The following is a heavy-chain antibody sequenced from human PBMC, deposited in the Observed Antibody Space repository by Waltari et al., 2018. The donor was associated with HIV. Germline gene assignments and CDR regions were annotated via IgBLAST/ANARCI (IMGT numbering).Heavy chain of an antibody. CDR1: GYTFTAFY. D-gene: IGHD2-21*02. Sequence: VHLVQSGADFQRPGASVDVSCEASGYTFTAFYIHWVRQAPGKGLQWVGRINCNAGDTHRAPNFQGRVTMTRDTSVNTAYMELRSLNSNDTAIYYCARGEDVSLTSIPPGYRFDFWGVGSAVTVSS. CDR3: ARGEDVSLTSIPPGYRFDF. V-gene: IGHV1-2*06. CDR2: INCNAGDT. J-gene: IGHJ4*02.